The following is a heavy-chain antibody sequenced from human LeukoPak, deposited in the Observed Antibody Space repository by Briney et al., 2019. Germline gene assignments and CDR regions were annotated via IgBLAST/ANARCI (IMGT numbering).Heavy chain of an antibody. D-gene: IGHD3-10*01. CDR2: IKGDETEK. CDR3: ARGRFFYGWGIDV. V-gene: IGHV3-7*01. CDR1: GFTFSDFG. J-gene: IGHJ6*02. Sequence: PGGSLRLSCAASGFTFSDFGMNWVRQAPGKGLEWVACIKGDETEKHYVDSLKGRFTISRDNAENSLSLQMNSLTVEDTAVYFCARGRFFYGWGIDVWGQGTTVIVSS.